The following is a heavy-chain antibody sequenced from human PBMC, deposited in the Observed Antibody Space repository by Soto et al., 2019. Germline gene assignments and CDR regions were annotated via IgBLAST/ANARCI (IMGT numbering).Heavy chain of an antibody. CDR1: GGSISSGDYY. CDR2: IYYSGST. CDR3: ARSEIVLMVYAPAWFDP. V-gene: IGHV4-30-4*01. D-gene: IGHD2-8*01. J-gene: IGHJ5*02. Sequence: SETLSLTCTVSGGSISSGDYYWSWIRQPPGKGLEWIGYIYYSGSTYYNPSLKSRVTISVDTSKNQFSLKLSSVTAADTAVYYCARSEIVLMVYAPAWFDPWGQGTLVTVS.